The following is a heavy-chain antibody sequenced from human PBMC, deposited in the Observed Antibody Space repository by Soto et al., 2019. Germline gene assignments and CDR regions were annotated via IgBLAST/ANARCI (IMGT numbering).Heavy chain of an antibody. J-gene: IGHJ4*02. CDR2: IYYSGSA. CDR3: ARATYYSDTGGSPPLDY. V-gene: IGHV4-30-4*01. Sequence: SETLSLTCTVSGGSINNNYYYWTWIRQPPGKGLEWIGYIYYSGSANYNPSLKSRVTISVDTSRNQFSLKLNSVTAADTAVYFCARATYYSDTGGSPPLDYWGQGTLVTAPQ. D-gene: IGHD3-22*01. CDR1: GGSINNNYYY.